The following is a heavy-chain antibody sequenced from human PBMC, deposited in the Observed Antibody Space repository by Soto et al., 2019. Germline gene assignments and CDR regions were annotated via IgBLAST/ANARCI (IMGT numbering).Heavy chain of an antibody. V-gene: IGHV4-59*08. Sequence: QVQLQESGPGLVKPSETLSLTCTVSGGSISSYYWSWIRQPPGKGLEWIGYIYYSGSTNYNPSLXSXAXIXXDTSKNQFSLKLSSVTAADTALYYCARRYGYSFDYWGQGTLVTVSS. CDR1: GGSISSYY. J-gene: IGHJ4*02. CDR3: ARRYGYSFDY. CDR2: IYYSGST. D-gene: IGHD1-1*01.